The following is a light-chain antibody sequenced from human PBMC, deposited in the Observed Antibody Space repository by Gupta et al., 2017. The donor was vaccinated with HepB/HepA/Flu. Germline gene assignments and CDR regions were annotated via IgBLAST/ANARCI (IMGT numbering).Light chain of an antibody. CDR2: AAS. CDR1: QGISAY. Sequence: DIQLTQSPSFLSASVGDRGTITCRASQGISAYLAWYQQKPEQAPELLIYAASTSQSGVPSRFSGSAFGTEFTLTISILHPEDFATYYCKQGNGYRISFGGGTKVEIK. V-gene: IGKV1-9*01. CDR3: KQGNGYRIS. J-gene: IGKJ4*01.